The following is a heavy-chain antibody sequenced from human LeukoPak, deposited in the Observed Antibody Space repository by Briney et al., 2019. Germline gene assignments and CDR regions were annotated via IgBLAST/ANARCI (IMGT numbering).Heavy chain of an antibody. V-gene: IGHV3-23*01. CDR2: LSGSGITT. CDR3: AKDQNSGSGSYSNFNY. D-gene: IGHD3-10*01. Sequence: GGSLRLSCAASGFTFSNSAMSWVRQAPGKGLEWVSTLSGSGITTYYADSVKGRFTISRDNSKNALYLQMNSLRAEDTALYYCAKDQNSGSGSYSNFNYWGQGTLVTVSS. CDR1: GFTFSNSA. J-gene: IGHJ4*02.